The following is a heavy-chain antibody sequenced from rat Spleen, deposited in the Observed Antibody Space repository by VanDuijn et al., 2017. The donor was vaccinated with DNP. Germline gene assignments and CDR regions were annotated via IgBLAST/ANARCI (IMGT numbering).Heavy chain of an antibody. J-gene: IGHJ3*01. CDR1: GFSFSDSA. Sequence: EVQLVESGGGVVQPGKSLKLSCAASGFSFSDSAMAWVRQSPKMGLEWVTTISTSGRKTFYPDSVKGRFTISRDNAKSTLYLQMDSLRSEDTATYYCATTGPYTYYGYGFAYWGQGTLVTVSS. CDR2: ISTSGRKT. V-gene: IGHV5S23*01. CDR3: ATTGPYTYYGYGFAY. D-gene: IGHD1-9*01.